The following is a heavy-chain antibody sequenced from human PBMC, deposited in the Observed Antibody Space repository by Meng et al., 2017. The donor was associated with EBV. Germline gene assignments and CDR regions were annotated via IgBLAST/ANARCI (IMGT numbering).Heavy chain of an antibody. V-gene: IGHV1-3*01. CDR2: INAGNSNT. D-gene: IGHD3-3*01. CDR1: GYTFTSYA. Sequence: QLVGAGAEVKTPGASCKVSCEASGYTFTSYAMDWVRQAPGQRLEWMGWINAGNSNTKYSQKCQGRVTITRDTSASTAYMELSSLRSEDTAVYYCARSGATIFGVVIPTYYFDYWGQGTLVTVFS. CDR3: ARSGATIFGVVIPTYYFDY. J-gene: IGHJ4*02.